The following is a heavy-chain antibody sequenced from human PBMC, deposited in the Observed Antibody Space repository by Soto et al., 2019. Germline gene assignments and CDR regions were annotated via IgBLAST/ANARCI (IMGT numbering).Heavy chain of an antibody. D-gene: IGHD5-12*01. J-gene: IGHJ4*02. Sequence: QVQLMQSGAEVKKPGASLKVSCKASGYTFTNYGINWVRQAPGQGLEWMGWISAYNGNTIYVQELQGRVAMTTDSSTSTAYMELRSLRSDDTAVYYCARAEYSGYECNLDYWGQGTLVTVSS. CDR3: ARAEYSGYECNLDY. CDR2: ISAYNGNT. V-gene: IGHV1-18*01. CDR1: GYTFTNYG.